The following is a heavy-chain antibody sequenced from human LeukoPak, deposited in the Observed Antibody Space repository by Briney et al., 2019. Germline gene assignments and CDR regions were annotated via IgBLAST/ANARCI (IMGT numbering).Heavy chain of an antibody. CDR3: ARWTSWYEVGWFDP. CDR2: IYYSGST. CDR1: GGSISSYY. V-gene: IGHV4-59*01. D-gene: IGHD6-13*01. Sequence: SETLSLTCTVSGGSISSYYWSWIRQPPGKGLEWIGYIYYSGSTNYNPSLKSRVTISVDTSKNQFSLKLSSVTAADTAVYYCARWTSWYEVGWFDPWGQGTLVTVSS. J-gene: IGHJ5*02.